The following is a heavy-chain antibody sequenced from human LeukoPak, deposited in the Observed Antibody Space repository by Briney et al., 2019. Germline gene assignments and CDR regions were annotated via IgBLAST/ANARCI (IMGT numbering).Heavy chain of an antibody. V-gene: IGHV3-23*01. Sequence: PGGSLRLSCAASGFTFSSYAMSWVRQAPGKGLEWVSPISGTGDSTYYADSVKGRFTISRDNSKNTLYLQMNSLRAEDTAVYYCAKGAAVTGTRSNWFDPWGQGTLVTVSS. J-gene: IGHJ5*02. CDR3: AKGAAVTGTRSNWFDP. CDR1: GFTFSSYA. D-gene: IGHD6-19*01. CDR2: ISGTGDST.